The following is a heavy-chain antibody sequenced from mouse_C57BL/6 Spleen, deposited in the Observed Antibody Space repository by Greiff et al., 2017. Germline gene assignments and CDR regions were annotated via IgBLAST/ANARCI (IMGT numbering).Heavy chain of an antibody. V-gene: IGHV1-39*01. CDR3: ARVYDGSSYGNYAMYD. D-gene: IGHD1-1*01. CDR2: INPNYGTT. CDR1: GYSFTDYN. J-gene: IGHJ4*01. Sequence: LQESGPELVKPGASVKISCKASGYSFTDYNMNWVKQSNGKSLEWIGVINPNYGTTSYNQKFKGKATLTVDQSSSTAYMQLHSLTSEDSADYYCARVYDGSSYGNYAMYDWGQGTSVTVSS.